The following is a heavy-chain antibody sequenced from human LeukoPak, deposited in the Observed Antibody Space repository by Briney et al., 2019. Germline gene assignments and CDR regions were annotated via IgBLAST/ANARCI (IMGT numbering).Heavy chain of an antibody. CDR1: GGTFSSYA. CDR2: IIPIFGTA. CDR3: TSAEGYCSGGSCSRGAFDI. Sequence: ASVKVSCKASGGTFSSYAISWVRQAPGQGLEWVGGIIPIFGTANYAQKFQGRVTITADKSTSTAYMELSSLRSEDTAVYYCTSAEGYCSGGSCSRGAFDIWGQGTMVTVSS. D-gene: IGHD2-15*01. J-gene: IGHJ3*02. V-gene: IGHV1-69*06.